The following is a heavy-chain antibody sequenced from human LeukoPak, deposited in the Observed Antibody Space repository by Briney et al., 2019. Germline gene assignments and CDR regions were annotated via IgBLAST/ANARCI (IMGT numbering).Heavy chain of an antibody. J-gene: IGHJ4*02. V-gene: IGHV3-23*01. CDR2: ISGSGGST. Sequence: QPGGSLRLSCAASGFTFSTFAMSWVRQAPEKGLEWVSAISGSGGSTYSSDSVKGRFTISRDSSKNTLYLQMNSLRADDTAVYYCAKGGAATAKGKYYFDSWGQGTLVTV. D-gene: IGHD1-26*01. CDR1: GFTFSTFA. CDR3: AKGGAATAKGKYYFDS.